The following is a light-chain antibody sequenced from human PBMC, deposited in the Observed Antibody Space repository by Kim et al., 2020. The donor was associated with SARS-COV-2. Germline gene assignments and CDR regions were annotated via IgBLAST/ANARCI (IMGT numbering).Light chain of an antibody. V-gene: IGLV3-19*01. Sequence: SYELTQDPAVSVALGQTVRLTCQGDSLRSYYASWYQQKPGQAPVLVIYGKNNRPSGIPDRFSGSSSGNTASLTITGAQAEDEADYYCNSRDSSGNHWVFGGGTQLTVL. CDR1: SLRSYY. J-gene: IGLJ3*02. CDR2: GKN. CDR3: NSRDSSGNHWV.